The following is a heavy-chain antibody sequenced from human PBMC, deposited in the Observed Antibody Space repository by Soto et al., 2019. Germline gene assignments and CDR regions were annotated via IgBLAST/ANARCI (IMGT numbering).Heavy chain of an antibody. D-gene: IGHD3-9*01. V-gene: IGHV1-2*02. CDR3: ARDRDYDILSGYYPLAFDI. CDR1: GYTFTGYY. Sequence: ASVKVSCKXSGYTFTGYYMHWVRQAPGQGLEWMGWINPNSGGTNYAQKFQGRVTMTRDTSISTAYMELSRLRSDDTAVYYCARDRDYDILSGYYPLAFDIWGQGTMVTVSS. J-gene: IGHJ3*02. CDR2: INPNSGGT.